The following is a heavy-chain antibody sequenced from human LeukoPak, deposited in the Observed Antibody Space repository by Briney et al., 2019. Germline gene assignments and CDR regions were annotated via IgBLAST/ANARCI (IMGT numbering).Heavy chain of an antibody. CDR1: GYSMSSGYY. CDR3: AREDYDFWSTSFTGPLPYYFKF. V-gene: IGHV4-38-2*02. Sequence: PSETLSLTCTVSGYSMSSGYYWGWIRQPPERGLEWIGSMYHTGNTYYNSSLKSRVTISFNTSANQFSLKLSSVTAADTAVYFCAREDYDFWSTSFTGPLPYYFKFWGQGTLVTVSS. CDR2: MYHTGNT. J-gene: IGHJ4*02. D-gene: IGHD3-3*01.